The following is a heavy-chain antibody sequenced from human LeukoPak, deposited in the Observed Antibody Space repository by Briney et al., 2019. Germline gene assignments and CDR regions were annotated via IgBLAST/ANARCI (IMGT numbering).Heavy chain of an antibody. D-gene: IGHD6-19*01. CDR2: ISSSSSYI. V-gene: IGHV3-21*01. CDR3: ARDSGGSGWFN. Sequence: PGGSLRLSCAASGFTFSSYAMHWVRQAPGKGLEWVSSISSSSSYIYYADSVKGRFTISRDNAKNSLYLQMNSLRAEDTAVYYCARDSGGSGWFNWGQGTLVTVSS. CDR1: GFTFSSYA. J-gene: IGHJ4*02.